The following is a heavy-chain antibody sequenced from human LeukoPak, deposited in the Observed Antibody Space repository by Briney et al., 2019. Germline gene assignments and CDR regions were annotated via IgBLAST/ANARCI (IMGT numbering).Heavy chain of an antibody. CDR3: ARDRLGATGHWRIDV. CDR1: DGSFSSYY. Sequence: TASETLSLTCTVSDGSFSSYYWTWIRQPAGKGLEWIGRIYNSGTTNYSPSLESRVTMSLDTSKNRFSLSLSSVTAADTAVYYCARDRLGATGHWRIDVWGRGTLVTVSS. V-gene: IGHV4-4*07. J-gene: IGHJ2*01. CDR2: IYNSGTT. D-gene: IGHD1-26*01.